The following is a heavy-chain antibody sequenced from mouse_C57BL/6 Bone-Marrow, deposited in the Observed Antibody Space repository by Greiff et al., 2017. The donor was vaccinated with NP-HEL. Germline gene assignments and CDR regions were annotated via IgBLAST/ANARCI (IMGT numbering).Heavy chain of an antibody. CDR3: AITTVVEDYFDY. CDR2: IDPSDSYT. Sequence: VQLQQPGAELVMPGASVKLSCKASGYTFTSYWMHWVKQRPGQGLEWIGEIDPSDSYTNYNQKFKGKSTLTVAKSSSTAYMQLSSLTSEDSAVYYCAITTVVEDYFDYWGQGATLTVSS. CDR1: GYTFTSYW. V-gene: IGHV1-69*01. J-gene: IGHJ2*01. D-gene: IGHD1-1*01.